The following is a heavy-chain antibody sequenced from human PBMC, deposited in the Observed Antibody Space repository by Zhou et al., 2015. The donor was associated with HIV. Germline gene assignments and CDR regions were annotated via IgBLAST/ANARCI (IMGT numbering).Heavy chain of an antibody. CDR3: ARGAATSFGYYNGMDV. Sequence: QVQLVQSGAEVKKPGSSVKVSCKSSGYTFSTYPISWVRQAPGHGLEWMGGILPIVGSSTYAQSLQGRATITADESTSTVYMELSSLTSDDTAVYYCARGAATSFGYYNGMDVWGQGP. CDR1: GYTFSTYP. CDR2: ILPIVGSS. J-gene: IGHJ6*02. V-gene: IGHV1-69*01. D-gene: IGHD3-10*01.